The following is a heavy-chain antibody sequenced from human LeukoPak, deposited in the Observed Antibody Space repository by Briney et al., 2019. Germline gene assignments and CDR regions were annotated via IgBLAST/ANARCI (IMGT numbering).Heavy chain of an antibody. CDR1: GGSISSYY. D-gene: IGHD6-19*01. CDR2: INHSGST. J-gene: IGHJ4*02. Sequence: SETLSLTCTVSGGSISSYYWSWIRQPPGKGLEWIGEINHSGSTNYNPSLKSRVTISVDTSKNQFSLKLSSVTAADTAVYYCARVPGGAVANTHFDYWGQGTLVTVSS. CDR3: ARVPGGAVANTHFDY. V-gene: IGHV4-34*01.